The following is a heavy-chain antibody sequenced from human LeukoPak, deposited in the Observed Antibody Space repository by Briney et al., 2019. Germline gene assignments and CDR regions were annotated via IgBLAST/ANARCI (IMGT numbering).Heavy chain of an antibody. V-gene: IGHV3-21*06. J-gene: IGHJ4*02. CDR2: ISSGSRYI. D-gene: IGHD2-15*01. CDR3: ARDRPTGASRIFVVQ. CDR1: GFTFTTYA. Sequence: PGASLRLSCTASGFTFTTYAMTWVRQAPGKGLELISSISSGSRYIYYADSVRGRFTISRDNTRNSLYVAMNNLGAEDTAIYYCARDRPTGASRIFVVQWGQGTPVTVSS.